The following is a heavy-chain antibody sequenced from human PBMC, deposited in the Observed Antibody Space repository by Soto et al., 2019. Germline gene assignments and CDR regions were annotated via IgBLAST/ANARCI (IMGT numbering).Heavy chain of an antibody. CDR1: GGSFSGYY. CDR2: INHRGST. Sequence: QVQLQQWGAGLLKPSETLSLTCAVCGGSFSGYYWSWIRQPPGKGLEWIGEINHRGSTNYNPSLKRRVTIPVDTSKNQFSLKLSSVPAADTAVYYCARGSPYRRKRLFDPWGQGTLVTGSS. J-gene: IGHJ5*02. D-gene: IGHD4-4*01. CDR3: ARGSPYRRKRLFDP. V-gene: IGHV4-34*01.